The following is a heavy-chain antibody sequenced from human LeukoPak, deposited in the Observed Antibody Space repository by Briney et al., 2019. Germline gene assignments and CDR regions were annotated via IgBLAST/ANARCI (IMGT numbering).Heavy chain of an antibody. CDR1: GFTFNRCW. J-gene: IGHJ1*01. CDR3: TSWGDTTAEYFQR. D-gene: IGHD2-21*02. V-gene: IGHV3-7*01. Sequence: GGSLRLSCVVSGFTFNRCWMNWVRQAPGKGLEWVAHINPDGRDTYYVDSVKGRFTISRDNAQNSMYLQMNSLRVEDTAVYYCTSWGDTTAEYFQRWGQGILVTVSS. CDR2: INPDGRDT.